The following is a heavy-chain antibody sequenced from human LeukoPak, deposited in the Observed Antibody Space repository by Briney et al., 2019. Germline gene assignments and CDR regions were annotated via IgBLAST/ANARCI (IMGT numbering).Heavy chain of an antibody. CDR3: ARDLYYGGNPALDAFDI. J-gene: IGHJ3*02. V-gene: IGHV1-18*01. D-gene: IGHD4-23*01. Sequence: KLQGRVTMTTDTSTSTIYMELRSLRSDDTAVYYCARDLYYGGNPALDAFDIWGQGTMVTVSS.